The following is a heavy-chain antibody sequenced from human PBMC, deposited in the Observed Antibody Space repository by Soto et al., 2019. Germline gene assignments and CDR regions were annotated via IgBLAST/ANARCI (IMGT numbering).Heavy chain of an antibody. D-gene: IGHD5-18*01. J-gene: IGHJ4*02. Sequence: QITLRESGPALVRPTQTLTLTCTFSGFSLSSNGVGVGWIRQPPGKALEWLALIYWDDDHRYSPSLKTRLTITKDTSKNQVVLTMTKLDPVDTATYYCAREMDYSSYFYSWGQGTLVTVAS. CDR3: AREMDYSSYFYS. CDR2: IYWDDDH. CDR1: GFSLSSNGVG. V-gene: IGHV2-5*02.